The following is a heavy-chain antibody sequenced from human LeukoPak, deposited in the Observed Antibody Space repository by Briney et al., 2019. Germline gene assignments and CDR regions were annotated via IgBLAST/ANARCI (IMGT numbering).Heavy chain of an antibody. CDR1: GFTFSSYA. CDR3: AKTWWLGYYFDY. CDR2: ISGSGGST. D-gene: IGHD6-19*01. Sequence: LTGGSLRLSCAASGFTFSSYAMSWVRQAPGKGLEWVSAISGSGGSTYYADSVKGRFTISRDNSKNTLYLQMNSLRAEDTAVYYCAKTWWLGYYFDYWGQGTLVTVS. J-gene: IGHJ4*02. V-gene: IGHV3-23*01.